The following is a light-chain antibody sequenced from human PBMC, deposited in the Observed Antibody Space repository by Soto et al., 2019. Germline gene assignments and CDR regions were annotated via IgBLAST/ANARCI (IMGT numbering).Light chain of an antibody. V-gene: IGLV2-14*01. Sequence: QSALTQPASVSGSLGQSITISCTGAGNDAGGYNHVAWYQQHPGKAPKLMIYEVINRPSGVSDRFSGSKSGNTASLTISGLQAEDEADYYCSSYISSITLAVVGGTKLTVL. J-gene: IGLJ2*01. CDR3: SSYISSITLA. CDR2: EVI. CDR1: GNDAGGYNH.